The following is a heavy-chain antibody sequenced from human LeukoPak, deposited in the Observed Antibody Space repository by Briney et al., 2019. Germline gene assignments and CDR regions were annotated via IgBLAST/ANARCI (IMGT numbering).Heavy chain of an antibody. J-gene: IGHJ3*02. Sequence: GGSLRLSCAASGFTFSSYAMSWVRQAPGKGLEWVSGFSGSGGSTYYADSVKGRFTISRDNPKNTLYLQMNSLRAEDTAVYYCAASLSSRGAFDIWGQGTMVTVSS. CDR2: FSGSGGST. CDR1: GFTFSSYA. D-gene: IGHD6-6*01. CDR3: AASLSSRGAFDI. V-gene: IGHV3-23*01.